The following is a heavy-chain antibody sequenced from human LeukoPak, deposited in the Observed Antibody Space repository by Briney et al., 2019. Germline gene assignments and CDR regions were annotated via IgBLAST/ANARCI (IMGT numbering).Heavy chain of an antibody. D-gene: IGHD3-3*01. Sequence: SETLSLTCTVSGGSISSYYWSWIRQPPGKGLEWIGNIYYSGSTNYNPSLKSRVTISVDTSKNQFSLKLSSVTAADTAVYYCARGHYDFWSGYPVPYDAFDTWGQGTMVAVSS. CDR3: ARGHYDFWSGYPVPYDAFDT. J-gene: IGHJ3*02. CDR2: IYYSGST. CDR1: GGSISSYY. V-gene: IGHV4-59*01.